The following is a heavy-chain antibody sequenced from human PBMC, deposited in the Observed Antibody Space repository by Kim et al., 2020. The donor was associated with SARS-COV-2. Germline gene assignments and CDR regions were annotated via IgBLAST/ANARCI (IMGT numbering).Heavy chain of an antibody. D-gene: IGHD6-13*01. V-gene: IGHV3-23*01. CDR2: ISGSGGST. J-gene: IGHJ4*02. CDR1: GFTFSSYA. Sequence: GGSLRLSCAASGFTFSSYAMSWVRQAPGKGLEWVSAISGSGGSTYYADSVKGRFTISRDNSKNTLYLQMNSLRAEDTAVYYCAKDLFRFGGAAAGPRTLYYWGLGTLVTVSS. CDR3: AKDLFRFGGAAAGPRTLYY.